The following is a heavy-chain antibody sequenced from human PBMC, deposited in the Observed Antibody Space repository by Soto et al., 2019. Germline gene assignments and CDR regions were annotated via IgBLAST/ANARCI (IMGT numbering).Heavy chain of an antibody. CDR2: INPNSGGT. CDR3: ARPSKGWLDHFDY. CDR1: GYTFTGYY. V-gene: IGHV1-2*02. D-gene: IGHD6-19*01. Sequence: ASVKVSCKASGYTFTGYYMHWVRQAPGQRLEWMGCINPNSGGTNYAQKFQGRVSMTSDTSISTAYMDLSRLRSDDTAVYYCARPSKGWLDHFDYWGQGTLVTVSS. J-gene: IGHJ4*02.